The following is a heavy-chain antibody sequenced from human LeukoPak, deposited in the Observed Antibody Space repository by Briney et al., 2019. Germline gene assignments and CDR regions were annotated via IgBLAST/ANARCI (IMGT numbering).Heavy chain of an antibody. V-gene: IGHV3-21*04. D-gene: IGHD4/OR15-4a*01. Sequence: GGSLRLSCAASGFTFSSYSMNWVRQAPGKGLEWVSSISSSSSYIYYADSVKGRYTISRDNAKNSLYLQMNSLRAEDTAVYYCARRAGAYSHPYDYWGQGTLVTVSS. CDR1: GFTFSSYS. J-gene: IGHJ4*02. CDR3: ARRAGAYSHPYDY. CDR2: ISSSSSYI.